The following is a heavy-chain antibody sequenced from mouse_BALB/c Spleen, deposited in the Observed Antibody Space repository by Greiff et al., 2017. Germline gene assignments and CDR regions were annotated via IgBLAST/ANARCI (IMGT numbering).Heavy chain of an antibody. D-gene: IGHD2-4*01. CDR2: ISYSGST. CDR1: GYSITSDYA. CDR3: ARRGDYDAAMDY. Sequence: EVKLMESGPGLVKPSQSLSLTCSVTGYSITSDYAWNWIRQFPGNKLEWMGYISYSGSTSYNPSLKSRISITRDTSKNQFFLQLNSVTTEDTATYYCARRGDYDAAMDYWGQGTSVTVSS. J-gene: IGHJ4*01. V-gene: IGHV3-2*02.